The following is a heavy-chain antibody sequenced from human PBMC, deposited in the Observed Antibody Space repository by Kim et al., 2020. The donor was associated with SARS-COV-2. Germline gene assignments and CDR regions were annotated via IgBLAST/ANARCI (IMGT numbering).Heavy chain of an antibody. J-gene: IGHJ1*01. Sequence: DYAAPVKGRFTISRDDSKNTLYLQVTSLKTEDTAIYYCTTSYYDSSGFRHWGQGTLVTVSS. D-gene: IGHD3-22*01. CDR3: TTSYYDSSGFRH. V-gene: IGHV3-15*01.